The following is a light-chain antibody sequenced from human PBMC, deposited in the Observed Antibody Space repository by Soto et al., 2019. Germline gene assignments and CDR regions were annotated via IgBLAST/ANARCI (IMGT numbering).Light chain of an antibody. J-gene: IGKJ1*01. CDR1: QSVSSN. V-gene: IGKV3-15*01. CDR3: QQYNNWPQT. Sequence: EIVMTQSPATLSVSPGERATLSCRASQSVSSNLAWYQQKPGQAPRLLIYGASTRATGIPARFSGSGSGTEFTLTISSLQSAEFSVYYCQQYNNWPQTFGQGTKVEIK. CDR2: GAS.